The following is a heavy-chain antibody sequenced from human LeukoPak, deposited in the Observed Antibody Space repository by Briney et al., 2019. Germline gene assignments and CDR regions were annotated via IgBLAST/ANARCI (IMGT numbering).Heavy chain of an antibody. CDR2: ISWNSGSI. J-gene: IGHJ4*02. V-gene: IGHV3-9*01. CDR1: GFTFDDYA. CDR3: AAGGGNY. D-gene: IGHD1-26*01. Sequence: GGSLRLSCAASGFTFDDYAMHWVRQAPGKGLEWVSGISWNSGSIGHADSVKGRFTISRDNAKNSLYLQMNSLRAEDTALYYCAAGGGNYWGQGTLVTVSS.